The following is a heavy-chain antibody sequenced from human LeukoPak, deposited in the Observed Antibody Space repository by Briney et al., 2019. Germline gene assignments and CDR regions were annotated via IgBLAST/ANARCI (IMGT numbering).Heavy chain of an antibody. V-gene: IGHV3-30-3*01. D-gene: IGHD2-2*01. CDR3: AREEDIVVVPAAHFDY. CDR1: GFTFSSYA. CDR2: ISYDGSNK. Sequence: PGGSLRLSCAASGFTFSSYAMHWVRQAPGRGLEGVAVISYDGSNKYYADSVKGRFTISRDNSKNTLYLQMNSLRAEDTAVYYCAREEDIVVVPAAHFDYWGQGTLVTVSS. J-gene: IGHJ4*02.